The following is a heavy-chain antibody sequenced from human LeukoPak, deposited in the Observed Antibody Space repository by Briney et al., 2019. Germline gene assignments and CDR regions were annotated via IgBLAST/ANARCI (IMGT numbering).Heavy chain of an antibody. CDR1: GGSISSYY. Sequence: SETLSLTCTVSGGSISSYYWSWIRQPPGKGLEWIGYIYYSGSTNYNPSLKSRVTISVDTSKNQFSLKLSSVTAADTAVYYCARAGDGYKRKKAFDIWGQGTMVTVSS. CDR2: IYYSGST. CDR3: ARAGDGYKRKKAFDI. V-gene: IGHV4-59*01. J-gene: IGHJ3*02. D-gene: IGHD5-24*01.